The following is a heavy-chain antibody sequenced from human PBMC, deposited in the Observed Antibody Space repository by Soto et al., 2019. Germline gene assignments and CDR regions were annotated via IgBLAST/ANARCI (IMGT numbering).Heavy chain of an antibody. D-gene: IGHD6-25*01. J-gene: IGHJ2*01. Sequence: QVQLVESGGGVVQPGRSLRLSCAASGFTFSSYAMHWVRQAPGKGLEWVAVISYDGSNKYYADSVKGRFTISRDNSKNTLDLQMNSLRAEDTAVYYWARDRLSTALYWYFDLWGRGTLVTVSS. CDR3: ARDRLSTALYWYFDL. CDR1: GFTFSSYA. CDR2: ISYDGSNK. V-gene: IGHV3-30-3*01.